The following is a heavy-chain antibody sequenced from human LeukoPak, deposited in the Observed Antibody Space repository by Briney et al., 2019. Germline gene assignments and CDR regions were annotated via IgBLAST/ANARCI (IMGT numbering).Heavy chain of an antibody. J-gene: IGHJ4*02. CDR1: GFTFSSYG. V-gene: IGHV3-30*02. Sequence: GGSLRLSCAASGFTFSSYGMHWVRQAPGKGLEWVAFIRYDGSNKYYADSVKGRFTISRDNSKNTLYLQMNSLRAEDTAVYYCAKDLLRITITFGGSGFDYWGQGTLVTVSS. CDR3: AKDLLRITITFGGSGFDY. CDR2: IRYDGSNK. D-gene: IGHD3-16*01.